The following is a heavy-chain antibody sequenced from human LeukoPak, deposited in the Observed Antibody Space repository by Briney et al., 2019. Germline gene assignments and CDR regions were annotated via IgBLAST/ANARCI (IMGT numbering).Heavy chain of an antibody. Sequence: PGGSLRLSCAASGFTFSSYGMHWVRQAPGKGLEWVAFIRYDGSDKYYADSVKGRFTISRDNSKNTLYLQMNSLRAEDTAVYYCAIPSTPLLWFGEPLDYWGQGTLVTVSS. CDR2: IRYDGSDK. CDR1: GFTFSSYG. J-gene: IGHJ4*02. D-gene: IGHD3-10*01. V-gene: IGHV3-30*02. CDR3: AIPSTPLLWFGEPLDY.